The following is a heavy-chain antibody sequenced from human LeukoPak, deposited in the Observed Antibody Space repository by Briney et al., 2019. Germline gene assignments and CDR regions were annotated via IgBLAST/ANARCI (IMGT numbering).Heavy chain of an antibody. Sequence: SHTLSLIRTVSSHLFSRSSYHWGSIRQPPANGVEWIHTIYYSGSPYYNPCLKRRVTISVDPSKNQFSLKLSSVTAADTAVYYCARYPSGSYYGGYYFHYWGQGTLVTVSS. V-gene: IGHV4-39*01. CDR3: ARYPSGSYYGGYYFHY. D-gene: IGHD1-26*01. CDR2: IYYSGSP. J-gene: IGHJ4*02. CDR1: SHLFSRSSYH.